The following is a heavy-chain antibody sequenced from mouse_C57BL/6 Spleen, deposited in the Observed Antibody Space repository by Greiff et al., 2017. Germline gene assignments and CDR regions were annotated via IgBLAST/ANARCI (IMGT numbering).Heavy chain of an antibody. V-gene: IGHV3-6*01. Sequence: EVKLMESGPGLVKPSQSLSLTCSVTGYSITSGYYWNWSRQFPGNKLEWMGYISYDGSNNYNPSLKNLITITRDTSKNQFFLKLNSVTTEDTATYYCASGRYDYLFDYWCQGTTLTVSS. CDR3: ASGRYDYLFDY. CDR2: ISYDGSN. J-gene: IGHJ2*01. CDR1: GYSITSGYY. D-gene: IGHD2-4*01.